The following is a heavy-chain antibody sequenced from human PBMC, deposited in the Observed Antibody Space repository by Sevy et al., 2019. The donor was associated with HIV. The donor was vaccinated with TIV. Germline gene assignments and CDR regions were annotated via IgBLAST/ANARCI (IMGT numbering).Heavy chain of an antibody. D-gene: IGHD6-19*01. V-gene: IGHV1-18*04. CDR1: GYTFSRSV. Sequence: ASVKVSCMASGYTFSRSVITWVRQAPGQGLEWMGWISTYNGKTNYAQKFQDRVTMTTDTSTNTAYMELRSLRSDDTAIYCCARGRGIAVAGGGYYSDYCGQGSLVTVSS. CDR3: ARGRGIAVAGGGYYSDY. CDR2: ISTYNGKT. J-gene: IGHJ4*02.